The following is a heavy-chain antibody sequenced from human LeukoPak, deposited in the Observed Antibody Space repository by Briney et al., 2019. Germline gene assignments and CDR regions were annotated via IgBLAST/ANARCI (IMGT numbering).Heavy chain of an antibody. Sequence: QAGRSLRLSCAASGFTFDDYAMHWVRQAPGKGLEGVAVISYDGSNKYYADSVKGRFTISRDNSKNTLYLQMNSLRAEDTAVYYCAKDLDSGWTLDYWGQGTLVTVSS. V-gene: IGHV3-30*18. CDR1: GFTFDDYA. CDR3: AKDLDSGWTLDY. D-gene: IGHD6-19*01. CDR2: ISYDGSNK. J-gene: IGHJ4*02.